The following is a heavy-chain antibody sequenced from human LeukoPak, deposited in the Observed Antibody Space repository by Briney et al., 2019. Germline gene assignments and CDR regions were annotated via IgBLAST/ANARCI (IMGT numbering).Heavy chain of an antibody. CDR2: INSDGSRT. V-gene: IGHV3-74*01. CDR1: GFTFSSYW. D-gene: IGHD2-8*02. Sequence: GGSLRLSCAASGFTFSSYWMHWVRQAPGKGLVWVSRINSDGSRTNYADSVKGRFTISRDNAKNTLYLQMSSLRAEDTAVYYCARVLTGSWDWFDPWGQGTLVTVSS. CDR3: ARVLTGSWDWFDP. J-gene: IGHJ5*02.